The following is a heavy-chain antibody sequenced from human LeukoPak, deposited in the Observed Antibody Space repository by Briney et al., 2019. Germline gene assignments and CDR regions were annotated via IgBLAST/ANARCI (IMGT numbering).Heavy chain of an antibody. CDR2: IIPIFGTA. D-gene: IGHD5-18*01. V-gene: IGHV1-69*05. Sequence: ASVKVSCKASGGTFSSYAISWVRQAPRQGLEWMGRIIPIFGTANYAQKFQGRVTITTDESTSTAYMELSSLRSEDTAVYYCAREQDTAMVIDYWGQGTLVTVSS. CDR3: AREQDTAMVIDY. CDR1: GGTFSSYA. J-gene: IGHJ4*02.